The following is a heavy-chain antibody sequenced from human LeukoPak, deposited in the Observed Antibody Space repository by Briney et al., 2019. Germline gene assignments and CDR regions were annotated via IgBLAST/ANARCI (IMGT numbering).Heavy chain of an antibody. Sequence: PGGSLRLSCAASVFTFSSYWMHWVRQAPAQGLVWVSGINSDGSTTNYADSVKGRFTISRDNARNTLYLQMNSLGAEDTAVYYCANYNGDYLDYWGQGTLVAVSS. D-gene: IGHD5-24*01. CDR2: INSDGSTT. CDR3: ANYNGDYLDY. J-gene: IGHJ4*02. V-gene: IGHV3-74*01. CDR1: VFTFSSYW.